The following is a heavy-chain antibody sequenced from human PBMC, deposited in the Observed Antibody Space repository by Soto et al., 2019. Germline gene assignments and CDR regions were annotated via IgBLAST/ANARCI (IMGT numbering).Heavy chain of an antibody. CDR1: GYSFTSLD. CDR2: MQPSTGRT. J-gene: IGHJ4*02. Sequence: ASVKVSCKASGYSFTSLDINWVRQTAGQGLEWMGWMQPSTGRTGYAQKFQGRVTMTRDTSINTAYMELTTLTSDDTAFYYCARGVSAGWNSWAQGTRFTVPS. V-gene: IGHV1-8*01. D-gene: IGHD6-19*01. CDR3: ARGVSAGWNS.